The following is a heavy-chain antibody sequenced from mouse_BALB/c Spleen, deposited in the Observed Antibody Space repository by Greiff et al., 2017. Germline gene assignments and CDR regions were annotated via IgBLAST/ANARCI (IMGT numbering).Heavy chain of an antibody. V-gene: IGHV1-20*02. CDR3: ARWGDYDLDY. CDR1: GYSFTGYF. J-gene: IGHJ2*01. Sequence: VQLQQSGPELVKPGASVKVSCKASGYSFTGYFMNWVMQSHGKSLEWIGRINPYNGDTFYNQKFKGKATLTVDKSSSTAHMELRSLASEDSAVYYCARWGDYDLDYWGQGTTLTVSS. D-gene: IGHD2-4*01. CDR2: INPYNGDT.